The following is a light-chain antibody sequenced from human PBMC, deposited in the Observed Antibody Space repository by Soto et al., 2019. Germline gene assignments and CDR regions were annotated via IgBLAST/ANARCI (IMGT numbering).Light chain of an antibody. CDR2: DAY. V-gene: IGKV3-11*01. CDR1: QSVSTY. J-gene: IGKJ5*01. CDR3: QPSSSWHS. Sequence: TLSPATXSLSPGETAPDSCRASQSVSTYSAWYQKKTGQXHXXLIYDAYNRATGITASFTGSGSGTDLTLTSGRLEPEDCAVYQCQPSSSWHSFGEGTRLEI.